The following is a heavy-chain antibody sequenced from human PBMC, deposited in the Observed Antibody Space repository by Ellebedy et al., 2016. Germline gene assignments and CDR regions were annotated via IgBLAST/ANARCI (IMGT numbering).Heavy chain of an antibody. D-gene: IGHD6-13*01. CDR1: GYSFTSYW. Sequence: GGSLRLSCKGSGYSFTSYWIGWVRQMPGKGLEWMGIIYPGDSDTRYSPSFQGQGIISADKSISTAYLQWSSRKASDTAMYYCARLMMEQQQSRFDPWGQGTLVTVSS. V-gene: IGHV5-51*01. J-gene: IGHJ5*02. CDR2: IYPGDSDT. CDR3: ARLMMEQQQSRFDP.